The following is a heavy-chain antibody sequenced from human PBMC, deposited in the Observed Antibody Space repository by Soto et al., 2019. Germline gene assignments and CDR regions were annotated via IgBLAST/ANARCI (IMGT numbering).Heavy chain of an antibody. CDR3: AREVTPLTTGWYVDL. D-gene: IGHD4-17*01. CDR2: IYDSGST. J-gene: IGHJ2*01. CDR1: GGAISGGVGGLYY. Sequence: QLQLRESGPGLVKPSETLSLTCTVSGGAISGGVGGLYYWSWIRQPPGKGLEWIGYIYDSGSTYCNPSLKSRVTISVDTSTNQFSLGLSSVTAADTAVYYCAREVTPLTTGWYVDLLGRSTLVTVSS. V-gene: IGHV4-30-4*01.